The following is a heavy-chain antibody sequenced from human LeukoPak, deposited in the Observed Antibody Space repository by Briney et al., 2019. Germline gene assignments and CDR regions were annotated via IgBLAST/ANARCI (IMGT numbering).Heavy chain of an antibody. Sequence: SETLSLTCTVSGGSISSYYWSWIRQPPGKGLEWIGYIYYSGSTNYNPSLKSRVTISVDTPKNQFSLKLSSVTAADTAVYYCARDNAASTVTTRYYYGMDVWGQGTTVTVSS. V-gene: IGHV4-59*01. CDR3: ARDNAASTVTTRYYYGMDV. CDR1: GGSISSYY. J-gene: IGHJ6*02. CDR2: IYYSGST. D-gene: IGHD4-17*01.